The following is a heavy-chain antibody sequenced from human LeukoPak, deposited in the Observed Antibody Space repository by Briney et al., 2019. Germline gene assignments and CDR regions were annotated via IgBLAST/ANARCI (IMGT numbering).Heavy chain of an antibody. CDR1: GFTFSSYN. V-gene: IGHV3-21*01. D-gene: IGHD3-10*01. CDR3: ARGPSGSYQRNYYYYYYMDV. J-gene: IGHJ6*03. Sequence: PGGSLRLSCAASGFTFSSYNMNWVRQAPGKGLEWVSSISSSSSYIYYADSVKGRFTISRDNAKNSLYLQMNSLRAEDTAVYYCARGPSGSYQRNYYYYYYMDVWGKGTTVTVSS. CDR2: ISSSSSYI.